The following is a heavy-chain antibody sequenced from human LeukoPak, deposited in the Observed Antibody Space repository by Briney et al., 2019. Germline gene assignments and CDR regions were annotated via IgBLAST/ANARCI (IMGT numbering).Heavy chain of an antibody. Sequence: ASVKVSCKASGYTFTGYYIHWVRQAPGQGLEWMGWINPNTGGTNYAQKFQGRVTMTRDTSIRTDYMELSRLRSDDTAVLYCATTTVTNNWFDPWGQGTLVTVSS. CDR2: INPNTGGT. CDR3: ATTTVTNNWFDP. V-gene: IGHV1-2*02. D-gene: IGHD4-11*01. CDR1: GYTFTGYY. J-gene: IGHJ5*02.